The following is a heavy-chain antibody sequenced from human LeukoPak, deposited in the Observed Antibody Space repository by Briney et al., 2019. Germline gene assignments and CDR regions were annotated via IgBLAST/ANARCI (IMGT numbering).Heavy chain of an antibody. Sequence: GGSLRLSCAASGFTFSSYAMSWVRQAPGKGLEWVSAISGSGGSTYYADSVKGRFTISRDNSKNTLYLQMNSLRAEDTVVYYCAKDRLYGYDSPGSRDPWGQGTLVTVSS. D-gene: IGHD5-12*01. CDR1: GFTFSSYA. CDR3: AKDRLYGYDSPGSRDP. J-gene: IGHJ5*02. CDR2: ISGSGGST. V-gene: IGHV3-23*01.